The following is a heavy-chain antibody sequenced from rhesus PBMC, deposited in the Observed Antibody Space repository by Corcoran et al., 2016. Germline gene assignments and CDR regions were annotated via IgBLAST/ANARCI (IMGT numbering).Heavy chain of an antibody. Sequence: QVQLVQSGAEVKKPGAAVKISCKASGYTFPRDYINRWRQAPGQVLEWMVWINPSNGNTAYPQKFPGRVTMTRDTSTSTAYMELSSLRSEDTAVYYCMRGQYRNRFDVWGPGVLVTVSS. J-gene: IGHJ5-1*01. CDR1: GYTFPRDY. CDR2: INPSNGNT. D-gene: IGHD1-44*01. V-gene: IGHV1S9*01. CDR3: MRGQYRNRFDV.